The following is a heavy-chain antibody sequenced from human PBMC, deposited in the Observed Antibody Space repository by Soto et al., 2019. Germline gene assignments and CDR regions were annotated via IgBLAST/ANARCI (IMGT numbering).Heavy chain of an antibody. V-gene: IGHV2-26*01. CDR1: GFSLSNARMG. J-gene: IGHJ5*02. CDR2: IFSNDEK. CDR3: ERTSLASSYYDVWSGYWQRMDWFDP. D-gene: IGHD3-3*01. Sequence: QVTLKESGPVLVKPTETLTLTCTVSGFSLSNARMGVSWIRQPPGKALEWLAHIFSNDEKSYSTSLKSRLTNSKDTSKSQVVLTMTNMDPMDTATYYCERTSLASSYYDVWSGYWQRMDWFDPLGQGTLVTVSS.